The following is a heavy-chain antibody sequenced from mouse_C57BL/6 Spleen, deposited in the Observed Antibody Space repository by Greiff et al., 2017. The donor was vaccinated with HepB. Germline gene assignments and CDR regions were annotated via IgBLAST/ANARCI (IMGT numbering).Heavy chain of an antibody. CDR3: ARPYYSNYGGYYAMDY. D-gene: IGHD2-5*01. J-gene: IGHJ4*01. CDR1: GYTFTSYW. Sequence: QVQLKQPGAELVKPGASVKLSCKASGYTFTSYWMHWVKQRPGRGLEWIGRIDPNSGGTKYNEKFKSKATLTVDKPSSTAYMQLSSLTSADSAVYYCARPYYSNYGGYYAMDYWGQGTSVTVSS. V-gene: IGHV1-72*01. CDR2: IDPNSGGT.